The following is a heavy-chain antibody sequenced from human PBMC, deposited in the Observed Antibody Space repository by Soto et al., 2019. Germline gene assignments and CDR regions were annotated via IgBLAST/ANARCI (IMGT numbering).Heavy chain of an antibody. D-gene: IGHD2-15*01. Sequence: GASVKVYCKASGYTFPSYDLNWLRQATGQGLEWMGWMNPNSGNTGYAQKFQGRVTMTRNTSISTAYMELSSLRSEDTAVYYCARAIVVVVAATLNNWFDPWGQGTLVTVSS. J-gene: IGHJ5*02. CDR1: GYTFPSYD. CDR2: MNPNSGNT. V-gene: IGHV1-8*01. CDR3: ARAIVVVVAATLNNWFDP.